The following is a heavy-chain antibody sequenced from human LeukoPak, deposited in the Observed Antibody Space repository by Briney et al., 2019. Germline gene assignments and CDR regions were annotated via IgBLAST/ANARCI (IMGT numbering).Heavy chain of an antibody. CDR3: AKVDQQQLVDY. CDR1: GFTFSSYG. D-gene: IGHD6-13*01. V-gene: IGHV3-30*18. CDR2: ISYDGSNK. Sequence: PGGSLRLSCAASGFTFSSYGMHWVRQAPGKGLEWVAVISYDGSNKYYADSVKGRFTISRDNSKNTLYLQMNSLRAEDTAVYYCAKVDQQQLVDYWGQGTLVTASS. J-gene: IGHJ4*02.